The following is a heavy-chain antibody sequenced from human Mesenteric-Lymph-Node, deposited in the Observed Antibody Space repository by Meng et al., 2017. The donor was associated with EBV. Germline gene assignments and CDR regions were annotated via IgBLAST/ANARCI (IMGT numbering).Heavy chain of an antibody. CDR1: GFTFSSNA. V-gene: IGHV3-23*01. D-gene: IGHD2-15*01. CDR3: AKEDGYYGYFDF. Sequence: EVAVKEAGVGLVQPGGSLTLSCAASGFTFSSNAMGWFRQAPGKGLEWISTASSGGGPIYYTDSMRGRFTVSRDSSKSTLYLHMNSLGADDTAVYYCAKEDGYYGYFDFWGQGTLVTVSS. J-gene: IGHJ4*02. CDR2: ASSGGGPI.